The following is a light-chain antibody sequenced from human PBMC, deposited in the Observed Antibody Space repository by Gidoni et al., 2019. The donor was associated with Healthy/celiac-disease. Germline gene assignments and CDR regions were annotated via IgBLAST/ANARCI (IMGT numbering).Light chain of an antibody. Sequence: SSELTQPPSVSVSPGQTASITGSGDKLGDKYACWYQQKPGQSPVLVIYQDSKRPSGIPARFSGSNSGNTATLTISGTQAMDEADYYCQAWDSSAGVFGTGTKVTVL. CDR3: QAWDSSAGV. V-gene: IGLV3-1*01. CDR2: QDS. CDR1: KLGDKY. J-gene: IGLJ1*01.